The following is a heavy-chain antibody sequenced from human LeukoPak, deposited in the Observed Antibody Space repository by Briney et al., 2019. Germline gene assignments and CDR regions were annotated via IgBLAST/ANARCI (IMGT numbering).Heavy chain of an antibody. Sequence: GESLKISCKGSEYTFTNNWIAWVRQLPGQGLEWMGTIYPGDSDTRYSPSFQGQVTISADKSISTAYLQWNNLKASDTAMYYCARGVGSTYLDYWGRGTLVTVSS. V-gene: IGHV5-51*01. CDR3: ARGVGSTYLDY. CDR1: EYTFTNNW. CDR2: IYPGDSDT. D-gene: IGHD1-26*01. J-gene: IGHJ4*02.